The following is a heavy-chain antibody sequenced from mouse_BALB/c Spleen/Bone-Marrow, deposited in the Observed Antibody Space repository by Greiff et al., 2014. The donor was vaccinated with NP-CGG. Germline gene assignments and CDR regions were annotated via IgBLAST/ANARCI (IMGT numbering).Heavy chain of an antibody. J-gene: IGHJ4*01. Sequence: LVESGGGLVKPGGSLKLSCAASGFTFSSYAMSWVRQTPEKRLEWVASISSGGSTYYPDSVKGRFTISRDNARNILYLQMSSLRSEDTAMYYCAREGGTTAHYYAMDYWGQGTSVTVSS. CDR2: ISSGGST. D-gene: IGHD1-2*01. CDR1: GFTFSSYA. V-gene: IGHV5-6-5*01. CDR3: AREGGTTAHYYAMDY.